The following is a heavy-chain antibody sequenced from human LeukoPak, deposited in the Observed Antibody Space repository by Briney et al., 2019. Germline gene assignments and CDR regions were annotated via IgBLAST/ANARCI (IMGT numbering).Heavy chain of an antibody. CDR2: INTNTGNP. V-gene: IGHV7-4-1*02. J-gene: IGHJ4*02. CDR1: GYTFTKYA. Sequence: ASVSVSYEASGYTFTKYAINWVPQAPGQGREWMGWINTNTGNPVYAQGFTGRFVFSLDTSVSTAYLQISSLKAEDTAVYYCARDPIWGTGWYGVDSWGEGTLVTVSS. D-gene: IGHD6-19*01. CDR3: ARDPIWGTGWYGVDS.